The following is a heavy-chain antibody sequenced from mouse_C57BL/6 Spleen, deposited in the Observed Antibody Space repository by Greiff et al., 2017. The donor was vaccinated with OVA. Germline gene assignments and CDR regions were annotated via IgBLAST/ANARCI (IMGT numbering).Heavy chain of an antibody. CDR2: IRLKSDNYAT. J-gene: IGHJ2*01. V-gene: IGHV6-3*01. Sequence: EVKLEESGGGLVQPGGSMKLSCVASGFTFSNYWMNWVRQSPEKGLEWVAQIRLKSDNYATHYAVPVKGRFTISRDDSKSSVYLQMNNLRAEDTGIYYCTGGITTVGFDYWGQGTTLTVSS. D-gene: IGHD1-1*01. CDR1: GFTFSNYW. CDR3: TGGITTVGFDY.